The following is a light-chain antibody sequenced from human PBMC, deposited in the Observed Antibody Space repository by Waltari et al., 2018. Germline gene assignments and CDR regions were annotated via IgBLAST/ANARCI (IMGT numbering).Light chain of an antibody. CDR2: GAS. J-gene: IGKJ1*01. Sequence: EIVLTQSPGTLSLSPGERATFPCRVSQTVTGSNLAGYQQKPGQATRFGIYGASIRATCIPDRFSCSTSVTDFTRTISRLEPEDFAVYYYQDSATFGQGTKVEIK. CDR1: QTVTGSN. V-gene: IGKV3-20*01. CDR3: QDSAT.